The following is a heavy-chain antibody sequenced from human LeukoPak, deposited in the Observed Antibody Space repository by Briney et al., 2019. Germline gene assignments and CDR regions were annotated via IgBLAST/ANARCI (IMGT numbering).Heavy chain of an antibody. CDR3: ARDFTRIAAAAEVAFDI. D-gene: IGHD6-13*01. V-gene: IGHV1-69*05. Sequence: SVKVSCKASGGTFSSYAISWVRQASGQGLEWMGGIIPIFGTANYAQKFQGRVTITTDESTSTAYMELSSLRSEDTAVYYCARDFTRIAAAAEVAFDIWGQGTMVTVSS. J-gene: IGHJ3*02. CDR1: GGTFSSYA. CDR2: IIPIFGTA.